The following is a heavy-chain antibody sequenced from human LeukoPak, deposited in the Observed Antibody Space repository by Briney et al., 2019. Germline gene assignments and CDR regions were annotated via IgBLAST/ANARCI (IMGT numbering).Heavy chain of an antibody. CDR2: ISSSSSYI. Sequence: GGSLRLSCAASGFTFSSYSMNWVRQAPGKGLEWVSSISSSSSYIYYADSVKGRFTISRDNAKNSLYLQMDSLRAEDTAVYYCARIGYSNHYGMDVWGQGTTVTVSS. J-gene: IGHJ6*02. D-gene: IGHD4-4*01. V-gene: IGHV3-21*01. CDR3: ARIGYSNHYGMDV. CDR1: GFTFSSYS.